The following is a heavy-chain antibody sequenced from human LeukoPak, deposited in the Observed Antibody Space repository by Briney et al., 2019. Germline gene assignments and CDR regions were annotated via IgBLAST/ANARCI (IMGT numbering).Heavy chain of an antibody. Sequence: SSETLSLTCAVPGYSISSGYYWGWIRQPPGKGLEWIGSIYHSGSTYYNPSLKSRVTISVDTSKNQFSLKLSSVTAADTAVYYCARQHFYASGSYFGYWGQGTLVTVSS. D-gene: IGHD3-10*01. J-gene: IGHJ4*02. CDR2: IYHSGST. CDR3: ARQHFYASGSYFGY. V-gene: IGHV4-38-2*01. CDR1: GYSISSGYY.